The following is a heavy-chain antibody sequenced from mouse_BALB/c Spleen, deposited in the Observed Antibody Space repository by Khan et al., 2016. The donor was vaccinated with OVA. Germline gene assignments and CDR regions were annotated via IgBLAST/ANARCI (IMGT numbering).Heavy chain of an antibody. J-gene: IGHJ3*01. CDR2: IHFSGST. CDR3: AGGFPTY. CDR1: GYSITSGYN. Sequence: EVKLLESGPDLVKPSQSLSLTCTVTGYSITSGYNWHWIRQFPGNKLEWMGYIHFSGSTSYNPSLKSRISFTRDTSKNQFFLQLNSVTTEDTSTYYCAGGFPTYGGQGTLGTVSA. V-gene: IGHV3-1*02.